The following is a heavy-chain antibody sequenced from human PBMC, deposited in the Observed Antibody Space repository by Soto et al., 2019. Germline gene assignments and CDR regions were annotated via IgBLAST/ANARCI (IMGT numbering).Heavy chain of an antibody. V-gene: IGHV4-61*01. CDR2: VYYTGRT. CDR1: GGAVNSYIYY. D-gene: IGHD6-6*01. J-gene: IGHJ4*02. CDR3: AREFSNSPEAFDS. Sequence: SETLSLTCTVSGGAVNSYIYYWSWIRLPPGRGLEWIGYVYYTGRTNYNPSLKSRVTMSIDASRNQFSLKLSSVTAADTAVYYCAREFSNSPEAFDSWGQGSLVTV.